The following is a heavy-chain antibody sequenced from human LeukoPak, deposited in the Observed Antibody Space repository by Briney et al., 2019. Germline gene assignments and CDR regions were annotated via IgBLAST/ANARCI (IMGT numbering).Heavy chain of an antibody. Sequence: GTLRLSCAASGFTFSSYGMSWVRQPPGKGLEWIGSIYYSGSTYYNPSLKSRVTISVDTSKNQFSLKLSSVTAADTAVYYCARRYYDSKGAFDIWGQGTMVTVSS. CDR1: GFTFSSYG. CDR2: IYYSGST. J-gene: IGHJ3*02. V-gene: IGHV4-39*01. CDR3: ARRYYDSKGAFDI. D-gene: IGHD3-22*01.